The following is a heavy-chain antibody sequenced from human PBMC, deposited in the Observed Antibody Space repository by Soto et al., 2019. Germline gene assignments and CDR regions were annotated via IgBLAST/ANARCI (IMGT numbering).Heavy chain of an antibody. CDR3: ARRKERSGPYYLDY. CDR1: GYTFATYD. D-gene: IGHD6-25*01. J-gene: IGHJ4*02. Sequence: QVQLVQSGAEVKKPGASVKVSCKASGYTFATYDFAWVRQATGQGLEWMGWMNPNTGNTGYAQAFRGRVTITRKTSITTAYMELSSLRSEDTAVYFCARRKERSGPYYLDYWGQGTLVTVSS. CDR2: MNPNTGNT. V-gene: IGHV1-8*01.